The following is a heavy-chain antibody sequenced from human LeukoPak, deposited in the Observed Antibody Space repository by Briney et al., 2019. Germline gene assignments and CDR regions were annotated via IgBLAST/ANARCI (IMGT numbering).Heavy chain of an antibody. Sequence: GGSLRLSCAASGFTFSSYAMSWVRQAPGKGLEWVSAISGSGGSTYYADSVKGRFTISRDNSKNTLYLQMNSLRAEDTAVYYCAKDDVVVVAATQVEEDYYYYNYMDVWGKGTTVTISS. CDR3: AKDDVVVVAATQVEEDYYYYNYMDV. CDR2: ISGSGGST. J-gene: IGHJ6*03. V-gene: IGHV3-23*01. CDR1: GFTFSSYA. D-gene: IGHD2-15*01.